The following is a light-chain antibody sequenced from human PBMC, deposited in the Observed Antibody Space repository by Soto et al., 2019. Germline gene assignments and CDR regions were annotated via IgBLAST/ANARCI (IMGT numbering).Light chain of an antibody. J-gene: IGKJ5*01. V-gene: IGKV3-15*01. CDR3: QQYHDWPIT. Sequence: IVCTQSPGTLSVSPGERATLSCRAGQSVSSNLAWYHTQPGQAPRLLLSGASTRATGISARFSGSGSGTEFTLTISSLQSEDFAVYYCQQYHDWPITFGQGTRLEI. CDR2: GAS. CDR1: QSVSSN.